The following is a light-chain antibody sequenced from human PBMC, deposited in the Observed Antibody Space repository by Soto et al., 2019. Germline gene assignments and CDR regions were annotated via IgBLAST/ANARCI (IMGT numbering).Light chain of an antibody. CDR1: SSDVGGYNY. V-gene: IGLV2-14*01. Sequence: QSALTRPASVSGSPGQSITISCTGTSSDVGGYNYVSWYQQHPGKAPKLMIYEVSNRPSGVSNRFSGSKSGNTASLTISGLQAEDEADYYCSSYTSSSRVVFGGGTKLTVL. CDR2: EVS. J-gene: IGLJ2*01. CDR3: SSYTSSSRVV.